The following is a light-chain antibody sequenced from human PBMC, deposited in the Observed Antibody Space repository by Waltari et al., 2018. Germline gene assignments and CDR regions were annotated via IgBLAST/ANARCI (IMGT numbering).Light chain of an antibody. J-gene: IGLJ2*01. CDR2: EGS. CDR3: CSYAGGSAFVV. V-gene: IGLV2-23*03. Sequence: QSALTQPASLSGSPGQSITISCTGTSRDVGSSNLVSWYQQHPGKAPKLIIYEGSKRPSGVSKRCACSKSGNTASLTISGLQAEDEADYHCCSYAGGSAFVVFGGGTKLTVL. CDR1: SRDVGSSNL.